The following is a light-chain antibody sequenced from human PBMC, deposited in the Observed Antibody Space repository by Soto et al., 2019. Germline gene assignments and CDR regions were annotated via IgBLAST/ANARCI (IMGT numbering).Light chain of an antibody. J-gene: IGLJ2*01. CDR2: EVI. CDR1: SSDVGGYDY. V-gene: IGLV2-8*01. CDR3: SSYAGSNGLL. Sequence: QSALTQPPSASGSPGQSVTISCAGTSSDVGGYDYASWYQQHPTKAPKLLIYEVIKRPSGVPDRFSGSKSGNTASLTVSGLQADDEADYYCSSYAGSNGLLFGGGTKLTVL.